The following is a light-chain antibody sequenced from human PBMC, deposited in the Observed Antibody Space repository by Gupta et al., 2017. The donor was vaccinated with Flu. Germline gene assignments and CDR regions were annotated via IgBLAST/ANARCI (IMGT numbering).Light chain of an antibody. Sequence: SYVLTQPPSVSVAPGQRARLTCGGDNIRSKSVHWYQQKPGQAPLLVMYDDSDRPSGIPERFSGSNPGKTATLSISRVEAGDEADYYCLVRDSGSDHLVFGGGTKLTVL. J-gene: IGLJ2*01. CDR1: NIRSKS. V-gene: IGLV3-21*02. CDR3: LVRDSGSDHLV. CDR2: DDS.